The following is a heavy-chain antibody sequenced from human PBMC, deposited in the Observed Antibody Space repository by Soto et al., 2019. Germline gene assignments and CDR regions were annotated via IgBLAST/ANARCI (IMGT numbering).Heavy chain of an antibody. Sequence: EVQLLDSGGGLVQPGGSRRLSCAASGFTFSNYAMTWVRQGPGKGLEWVSGISGSGGRSYYADSVKGRFTISRDNSKSTLYLQMNSLRAEDTAVYYCAKAYFVWSSEQPYYFDYWGHGTLVTVSS. D-gene: IGHD3-16*01. V-gene: IGHV3-23*01. CDR3: AKAYFVWSSEQPYYFDY. CDR2: ISGSGGRS. J-gene: IGHJ4*01. CDR1: GFTFSNYA.